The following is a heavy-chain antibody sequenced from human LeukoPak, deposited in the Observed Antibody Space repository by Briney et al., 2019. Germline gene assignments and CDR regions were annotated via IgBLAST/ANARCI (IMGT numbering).Heavy chain of an antibody. J-gene: IGHJ4*02. Sequence: SETLSLTCAVSGYSISSGYYWGWIRQPPGKGLEWIGSIYHSGSTYYNPSLKSRVTISVDTSKNQFSLKMSSVTAADTAVYYCARIWSEIWFGELLPSLFDYWGQGTLVTVSS. CDR1: GYSISSGYY. D-gene: IGHD3-10*01. V-gene: IGHV4-38-2*01. CDR3: ARIWSEIWFGELLPSLFDY. CDR2: IYHSGST.